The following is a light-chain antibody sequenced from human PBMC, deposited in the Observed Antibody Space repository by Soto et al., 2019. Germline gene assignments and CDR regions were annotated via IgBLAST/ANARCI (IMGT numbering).Light chain of an antibody. CDR1: QSVSSH. Sequence: EKVMTQSPATLSVSPGERATLSCRASQSVSSHLACYQQKPGQAPRLLIYGASTSATGIPASFSGSGSGTEFTLTISSLQSEDSAVYYCQQYSSWPLTFGGGTKVEIK. J-gene: IGKJ4*01. CDR3: QQYSSWPLT. V-gene: IGKV3-15*01. CDR2: GAS.